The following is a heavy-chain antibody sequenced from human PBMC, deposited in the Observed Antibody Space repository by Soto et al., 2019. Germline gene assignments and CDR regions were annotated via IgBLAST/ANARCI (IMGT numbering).Heavy chain of an antibody. CDR3: AHGSGWLFDF. V-gene: IGHV2-5*02. J-gene: IGHJ4*02. Sequence: QITLKESGPTLVKPTQPLTLTCTFSGFSLTSEAVGVGWFRQPPGKALEWLALIYWDDDNHYSPSLKNRLTFTKDTSTTQVVLMMTNMDPVDTATYYCAHGSGWLFDFWGQGTLVTVPS. CDR1: GFSLTSEAVG. D-gene: IGHD6-19*01. CDR2: IYWDDDN.